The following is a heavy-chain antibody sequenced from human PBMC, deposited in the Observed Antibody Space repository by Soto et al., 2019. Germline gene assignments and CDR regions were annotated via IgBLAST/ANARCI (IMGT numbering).Heavy chain of an antibody. CDR3: ARVLRGWFDP. CDR2: ISHSGIT. J-gene: IGHJ5*02. CDR1: GGSITIANW. Sequence: PSETVSLTCAVSGGSITIANWWTWVRQPPGGGLEWIGEISHSGITNYKASLKSRVTMSVDKTKNDVSLKLTSVTAADTAVYYCARVLRGWFDPWGQGTPVTVSS. V-gene: IGHV4-4*02.